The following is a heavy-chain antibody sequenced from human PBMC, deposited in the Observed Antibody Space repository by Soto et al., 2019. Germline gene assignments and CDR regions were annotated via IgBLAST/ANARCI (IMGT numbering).Heavy chain of an antibody. CDR2: IDGIGTTI. Sequence: GGSLRLSCSVTGFTLRHYSMNWVRKAPGKGLEWVSYIDGIGTTIYYADSVKGRFAISRDNAKNSVYLQMSSLRDEDTAVYFCARDQLLATVGTNSYYGLDVWGQGTTVTVSS. V-gene: IGHV3-48*02. D-gene: IGHD6-13*01. J-gene: IGHJ6*02. CDR1: GFTLRHYS. CDR3: ARDQLLATVGTNSYYGLDV.